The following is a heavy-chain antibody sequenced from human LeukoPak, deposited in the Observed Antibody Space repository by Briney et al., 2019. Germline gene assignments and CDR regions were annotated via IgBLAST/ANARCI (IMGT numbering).Heavy chain of an antibody. V-gene: IGHV4-34*01. CDR3: ARTPFIAAAGTYEDV. Sequence: SETLSLTCAVYGGSFSGYYWSWIRQPPGKGLEWIGEINHSGSTNYNPSLKSRVTISVDTSKNQFSLKLSSVTAADTAVYYCARTPFIAAAGTYEDVWGQGTTVTVSS. CDR2: INHSGST. J-gene: IGHJ6*02. D-gene: IGHD6-13*01. CDR1: GGSFSGYY.